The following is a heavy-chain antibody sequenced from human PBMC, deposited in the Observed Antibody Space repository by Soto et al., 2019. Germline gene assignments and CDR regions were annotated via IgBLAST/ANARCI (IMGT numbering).Heavy chain of an antibody. CDR2: IKQDGSEK. D-gene: IGHD2-15*01. CDR1: GFTFSSYW. J-gene: IGHJ4*02. V-gene: IGHV3-7*01. CDR3: ARYCSGGSCYFDY. Sequence: GGSLRLSCAASGFTFSSYWMSWVRQAPGKGLEWVANIKQDGSEKYYVDSVKGRFTISRYNAKNSLYLQMNSLRAEDAAVYYCARYCSGGSCYFDYWGQGTLVTVSS.